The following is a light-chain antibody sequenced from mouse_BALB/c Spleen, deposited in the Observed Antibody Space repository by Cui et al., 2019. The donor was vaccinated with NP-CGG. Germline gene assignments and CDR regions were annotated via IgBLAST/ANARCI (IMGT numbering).Light chain of an antibody. CDR1: TGPVTTSNY. J-gene: IGLJ1*01. CDR3: ALWYSNHWV. V-gene: IGLV1*01. CDR2: GTN. Sequence: QAGVAQEASPTTSPGETVTLTCRSSTGPVTTSNYANWVQEKPDHLFTGLIGGTNNRAPGVPARFSGSLIGDKAALTITGAQTEDEAIYFCALWYSNHWVFGGGTKLTVL.